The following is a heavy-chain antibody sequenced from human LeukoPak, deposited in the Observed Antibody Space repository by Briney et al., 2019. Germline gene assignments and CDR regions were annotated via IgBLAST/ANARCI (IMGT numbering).Heavy chain of an antibody. CDR3: AKRAITIFGVVIDDAFDI. Sequence: PGGSLRLSCAASGFTFSSYAMSWVRQAPGKGLEWVSAISGSGGSTYYADSVKGRFTISRDNSKNTLYLQMNSLRAEDTAVYNCAKRAITIFGVVIDDAFDIWGQGTMVTVSS. V-gene: IGHV3-23*01. CDR2: ISGSGGST. D-gene: IGHD3-3*01. J-gene: IGHJ3*02. CDR1: GFTFSSYA.